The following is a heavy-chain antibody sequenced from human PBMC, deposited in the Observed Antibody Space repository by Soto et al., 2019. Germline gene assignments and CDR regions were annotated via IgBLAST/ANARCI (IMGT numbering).Heavy chain of an antibody. V-gene: IGHV3-64*01. J-gene: IGHJ6*03. CDR1: GVHFSSYS. D-gene: IGHD6-6*01. CDR2: ISSNGVGT. Sequence: GGSLRLSCAASGVHFSSYSMNWVRQAPGKGLEYVSGISSNGVGTYYANSVQGRFTISRDNSKNTVYLQMGSLRPEDMAVYYCARRARPDFYYMDVWGKGTTVTVS. CDR3: ARRARPDFYYMDV.